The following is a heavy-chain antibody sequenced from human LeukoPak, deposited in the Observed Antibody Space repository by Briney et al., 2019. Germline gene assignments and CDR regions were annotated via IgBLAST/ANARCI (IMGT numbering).Heavy chain of an antibody. Sequence: GGSLRLSCAASGFTFSDYSVNWVRQAPGKGLEWVSYISSTSNYIYYADSVKGRFTISRDNAKNSLYLQMNSLRAEDTAVYYCARASGSSSWYFFDYWGQGTLVTVSS. CDR1: GFTFSDYS. V-gene: IGHV3-21*01. J-gene: IGHJ4*02. CDR3: ARASGSSSWYFFDY. D-gene: IGHD6-13*01. CDR2: ISSTSNYI.